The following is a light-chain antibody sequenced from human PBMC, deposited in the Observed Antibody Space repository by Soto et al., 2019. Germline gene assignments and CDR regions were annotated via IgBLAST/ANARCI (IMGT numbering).Light chain of an antibody. Sequence: IQLTQSPSSLSASVGDRVTITCRASQGISSYLAWYQQKPGKAPKLLIYAASTLQSGVPSRFSGSGSGTDFTLTISSRQPEDFATYYCQHPGTFGGGTKVEIK. CDR3: QHPGT. CDR2: AAS. J-gene: IGKJ4*01. V-gene: IGKV1-9*01. CDR1: QGISSY.